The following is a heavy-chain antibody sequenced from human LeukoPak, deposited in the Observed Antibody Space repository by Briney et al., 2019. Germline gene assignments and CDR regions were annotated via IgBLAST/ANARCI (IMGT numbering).Heavy chain of an antibody. D-gene: IGHD6-13*01. CDR2: ISSNGGST. Sequence: GGSLRLSCSASGLTFSSYAMHWVRQAPGKGLEYVSAISSNGGSTYYADSVKGRFTISRDNSKNTLYLQMSSLRAEDTAVYYCVKGNSSSWYVSGFDYWGQGTLVTVSS. CDR3: VKGNSSSWYVSGFDY. J-gene: IGHJ4*02. CDR1: GLTFSSYA. V-gene: IGHV3-64D*06.